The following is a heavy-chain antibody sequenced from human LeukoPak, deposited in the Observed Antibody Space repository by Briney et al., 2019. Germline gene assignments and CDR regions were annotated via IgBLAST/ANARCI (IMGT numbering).Heavy chain of an antibody. CDR2: ISAYNGNT. Sequence: GASVKVSCKASGYTFTSYGITWVRQAPGQGLEWMGRISAYNGNTNYAQKLQGRVTMTTDTSTSTAYMELRSLRSEDTAVYYCARGTDIATFDYWGQGTLVTVSS. V-gene: IGHV1-18*01. CDR1: GYTFTSYG. J-gene: IGHJ4*02. CDR3: ARGTDIATFDY. D-gene: IGHD5-12*01.